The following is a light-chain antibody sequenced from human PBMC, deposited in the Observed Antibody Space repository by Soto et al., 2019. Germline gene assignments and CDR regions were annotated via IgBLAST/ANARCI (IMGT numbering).Light chain of an antibody. CDR1: QSIDNL. CDR3: QQYYSYPWT. J-gene: IGKJ1*01. Sequence: DIHVTQSPSTLSASVGDRVAITCRASQSIDNLLVWYQQKPGKAPKLLIYKASKLESGVPAGFSGSGSGTDFTLTINSLQPDDLETYYCQQYYSYPWTFGQGTKVEIK. V-gene: IGKV1-5*03. CDR2: KAS.